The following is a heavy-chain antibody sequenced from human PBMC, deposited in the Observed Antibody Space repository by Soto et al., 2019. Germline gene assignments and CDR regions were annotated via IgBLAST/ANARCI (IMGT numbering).Heavy chain of an antibody. Sequence: QAQVVESGGGLVKPGGSLRLSCATSGINFSDHFMAWIRLSPGKGLEWIAYISGSGTTIYYADSVRGRFTISRDNANDSLYMQKNSLRAEDTAVYYCARDGRYETSYDGFGTWGQGTMVTVSS. CDR3: ARDGRYETSYDGFGT. CDR2: ISGSGTTI. CDR1: GINFSDHF. V-gene: IGHV3-11*01. J-gene: IGHJ3*02. D-gene: IGHD1-26*01.